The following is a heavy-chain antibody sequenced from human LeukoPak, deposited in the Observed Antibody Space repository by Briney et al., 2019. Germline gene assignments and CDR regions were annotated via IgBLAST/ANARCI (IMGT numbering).Heavy chain of an antibody. CDR1: GFTFTNYW. J-gene: IGHJ4*02. V-gene: IGHV3-7*01. Sequence: GGSLRLSCAASGFTFTNYWMTWVRQAPGKGLEFVANINQDESVKNYVDSVKGRFTISRDNAENSLHLQMNSLRVEDTAVYYCARDPGSSALDYWGQGTLVTVSS. CDR3: ARDPGSSALDY. CDR2: INQDESVK. D-gene: IGHD5/OR15-5a*01.